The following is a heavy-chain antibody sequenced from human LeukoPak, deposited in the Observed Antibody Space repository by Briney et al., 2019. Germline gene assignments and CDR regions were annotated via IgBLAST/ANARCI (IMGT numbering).Heavy chain of an antibody. D-gene: IGHD5-24*01. CDR3: ARDRDGSYDAFDI. Sequence: GGSLRLSCAASGLPFSSYAMSWVRQAPGKGLEWVSYISSSSSYIYYADSVKGRFTISRDNAKNSLYLQMNSLRAEDTAVYYCARDRDGSYDAFDIWGQGTMVTVSS. CDR2: ISSSSSYI. V-gene: IGHV3-21*01. J-gene: IGHJ3*02. CDR1: GLPFSSYA.